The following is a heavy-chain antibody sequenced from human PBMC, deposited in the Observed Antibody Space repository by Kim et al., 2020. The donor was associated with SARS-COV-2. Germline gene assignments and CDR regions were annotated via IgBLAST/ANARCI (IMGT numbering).Heavy chain of an antibody. CDR1: GGSINSRGYY. J-gene: IGHJ4*02. V-gene: IGHV4-31*11. CDR3: ARDRGSYYGMNY. D-gene: IGHD1-26*01. CDR2: IYSSGNT. Sequence: SETLSLTCAVSGGSINSRGYYWNWIRQHPGKGLEWIGYIYSSGNTHYNPSLKSRVTISMDTSKNQFSLKVKSVTAADTAVYFCARDRGSYYGMNYWGPGT.